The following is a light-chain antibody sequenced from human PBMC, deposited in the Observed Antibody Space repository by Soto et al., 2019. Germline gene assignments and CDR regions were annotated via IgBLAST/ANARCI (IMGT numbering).Light chain of an antibody. V-gene: IGKV1D-12*01. Sequence: DIQRSQSPSSVSESVGDRFTITCQASQGISTWLAWYQQKPGKAPKLLIYGASSLQSGVPSRLRGSGYGTDFTITISNMKNEDFETYYCQQANSFPISFGHGTRLEIK. CDR1: QGISTW. CDR2: GAS. CDR3: QQANSFPIS. J-gene: IGKJ5*01.